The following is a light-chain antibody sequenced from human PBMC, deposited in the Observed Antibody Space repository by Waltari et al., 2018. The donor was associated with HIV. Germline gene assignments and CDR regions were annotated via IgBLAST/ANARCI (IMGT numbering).Light chain of an antibody. CDR1: QSVLYSSNNKNY. CDR3: QQYYTTPRT. J-gene: IGKJ1*01. CDR2: WAS. V-gene: IGKV4-1*01. Sequence: DIVMTQSPDSLAVSLVERATINCKSSQSVLYSSNNKNYLAWYQQKPGQPPKLLIYWASIRESGVPDRFSGSGSGTDFTLTISSQQAEDVAVYYCQQYYTTPRTFGQGTKVEIK.